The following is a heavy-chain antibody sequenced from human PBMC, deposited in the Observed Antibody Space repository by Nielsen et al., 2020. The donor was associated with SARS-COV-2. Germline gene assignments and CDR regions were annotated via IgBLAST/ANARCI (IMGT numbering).Heavy chain of an antibody. Sequence: GESLKISCAASGFTFSSYAMHWVRQAPGKGLEWVAIISYDGNNKYADSVKGRFTISRDNAKNSLYLQMNSLRAEDTAVYYCARASLDYWGQGTLVTVSS. J-gene: IGHJ4*02. CDR1: GFTFSSYA. CDR3: ARASLDY. D-gene: IGHD2-2*01. CDR2: ISYDGNNK. V-gene: IGHV3-30*04.